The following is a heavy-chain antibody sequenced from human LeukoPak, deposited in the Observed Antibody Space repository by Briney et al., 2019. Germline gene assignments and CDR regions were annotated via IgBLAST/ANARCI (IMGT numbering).Heavy chain of an antibody. CDR2: IRYDGSNQ. Sequence: GGSLRLSCAASGFTFSSYGMHLIRQTPGKGLEWVSFIRYDGSNQYYADSVKGRFTISRDNSKNTLYLQMNSLKPEDTAVYFCARGYGESHFDYWGQGTLVTVCS. V-gene: IGHV3-30*02. J-gene: IGHJ4*02. CDR3: ARGYGESHFDY. CDR1: GFTFSSYG. D-gene: IGHD5-18*01.